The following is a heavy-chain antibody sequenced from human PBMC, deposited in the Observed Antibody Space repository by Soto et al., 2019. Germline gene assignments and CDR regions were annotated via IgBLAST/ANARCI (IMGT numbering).Heavy chain of an antibody. J-gene: IGHJ6*03. V-gene: IGHV4-31*03. CDR1: GGSISSGGYY. D-gene: IGHD2-15*01. Sequence: QVQLQESGPGLVKPSQTLSLTCTVSGGSISSGGYYWSWIRQHPGKGLEWLGYIYYSGSTYYNPSLKSRVTISVDTSKNQFSLKLSSVTAADTAVYYCARDHCSGGSCPAYYYYMDVWGKGTTVTVSS. CDR3: ARDHCSGGSCPAYYYYMDV. CDR2: IYYSGST.